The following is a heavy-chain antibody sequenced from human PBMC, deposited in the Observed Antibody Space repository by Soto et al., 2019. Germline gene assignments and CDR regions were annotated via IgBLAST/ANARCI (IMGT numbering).Heavy chain of an antibody. CDR2: IIPIFGTA. Sequence: QVQLVQSGAEVKKPGSSVKVSCKASGGTFSSYAISWVRQAPGQGLEWMGGIIPIFGTANYAQKFQGRVTITADESTSTAYMELSSLRSEDTAVYYCARLYDSSGYYVGGPGYYYGMDVWGQGTTVTVSS. D-gene: IGHD3-22*01. CDR3: ARLYDSSGYYVGGPGYYYGMDV. CDR1: GGTFSSYA. V-gene: IGHV1-69*01. J-gene: IGHJ6*02.